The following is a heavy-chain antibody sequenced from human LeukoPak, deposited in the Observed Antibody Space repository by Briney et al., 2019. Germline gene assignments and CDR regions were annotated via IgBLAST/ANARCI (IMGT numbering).Heavy chain of an antibody. CDR3: ASQIMYYYDSSGPFDY. J-gene: IGHJ4*02. CDR1: GGSISSGDYY. D-gene: IGHD3-22*01. CDR2: IYYSGST. Sequence: SGTLSLTCAVSGGSISSGDYYWSWIRQPPGKGLEWIGYIYYSGSTYYNPSLKSRVTISVDTSKTPFSLKLSSVTAADTAVYYCASQIMYYYDSSGPFDYWGQGTLVTVSS. V-gene: IGHV4-30-4*01.